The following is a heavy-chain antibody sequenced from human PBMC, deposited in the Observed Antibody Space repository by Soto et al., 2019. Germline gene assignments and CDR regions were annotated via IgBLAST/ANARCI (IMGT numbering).Heavy chain of an antibody. CDR3: ARGGYYDNAWGKLSHYGLDV. D-gene: IGHD3-16*01. CDR2: ISPYNDQT. CDR1: GYTFIRYG. Sequence: QVQLVQSASEVMKPGASVKVSCKASGYTFIRYGITWVRQAPGQRLEWMGWISPYNDQTIYAQKLQGRVTMTADTSTRTVYMQLRSLKSDDTAVYYCARGGYYDNAWGKLSHYGLDVWGQGTSVTVSS. J-gene: IGHJ6*02. V-gene: IGHV1-18*01.